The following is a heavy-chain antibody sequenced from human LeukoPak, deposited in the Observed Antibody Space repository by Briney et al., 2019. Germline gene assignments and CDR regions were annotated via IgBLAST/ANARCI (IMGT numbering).Heavy chain of an antibody. J-gene: IGHJ4*02. CDR2: IYNSGST. Sequence: SETLSLTCTVSGDSINNYYWSWIRQPPGKGLEWIGYIYNSGSTTYNPSLKSRVTISLDTSKNQFSLKLSSVTAADTAVYYCARLHPGDYWGQGTLVTASS. D-gene: IGHD3-10*01. CDR1: GDSINNYY. V-gene: IGHV4-59*08. CDR3: ARLHPGDY.